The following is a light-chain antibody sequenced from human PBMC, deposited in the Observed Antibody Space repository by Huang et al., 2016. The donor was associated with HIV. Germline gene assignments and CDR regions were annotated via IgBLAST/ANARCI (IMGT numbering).Light chain of an antibody. CDR3: MQGKHWPWT. J-gene: IGKJ1*01. CDR2: KVS. CDR1: QSLVNSDGINY. V-gene: IGKV2-30*01. Sequence: VVMTQSPLSLPVTLGQPASISCRSSQSLVNSDGINYLNWFQQRPGQSPRRLIYKVSNRDSWVPDRFSGSGSGTDFTLKISRVEAEDVGVYYCMQGKHWPWTFGQGTKVEIK.